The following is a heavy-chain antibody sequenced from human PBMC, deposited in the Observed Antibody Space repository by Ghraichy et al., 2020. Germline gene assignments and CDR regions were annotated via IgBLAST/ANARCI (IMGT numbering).Heavy chain of an antibody. Sequence: SETLSLTCAVYGGSFTDNYWSWIRQPPGKGLEWIGEINHSGSTNYNPSLKSRVTISLDTSKNQFSLNVTSVTAADTAVYYCAAAYFYDSSGYLSWGQGTLVTVSS. D-gene: IGHD3-22*01. CDR1: GGSFTDNY. CDR2: INHSGST. CDR3: AAAYFYDSSGYLS. J-gene: IGHJ5*02. V-gene: IGHV4-34*01.